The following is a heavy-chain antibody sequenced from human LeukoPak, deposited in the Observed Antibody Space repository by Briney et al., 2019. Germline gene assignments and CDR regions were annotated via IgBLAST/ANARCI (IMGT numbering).Heavy chain of an antibody. CDR2: ISYDGSNK. D-gene: IGHD3-10*01. J-gene: IGHJ3*02. CDR3: ANGYYYGSGSYYKEAFDI. Sequence: GGSLRLSCAASGFTFSSYGMHWVRQAPGKGLEWVAVISYDGSNKYYADSVKGRFTISRDNSKNTLYLQMNSLRAEDTAVYYCANGYYYGSGSYYKEAFDIWGQGTMVTVSS. CDR1: GFTFSSYG. V-gene: IGHV3-30*18.